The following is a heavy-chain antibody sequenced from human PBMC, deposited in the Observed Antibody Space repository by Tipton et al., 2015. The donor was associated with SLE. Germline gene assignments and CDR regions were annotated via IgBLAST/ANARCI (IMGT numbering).Heavy chain of an antibody. J-gene: IGHJ4*02. CDR2: IYYSGST. D-gene: IGHD3-16*01. CDR1: GGSISTYY. Sequence: LRLSCTVSGGSISTYYWSWIRQPPGKGLEWIGYIYYSGSTYYNTSLKSRVIISRDTSKNQFSLSLSSVTAADTAVYYCARQDVWRGYPSQYDFWGQGLLVTVSS. V-gene: IGHV4-59*06. CDR3: ARQDVWRGYPSQYDF.